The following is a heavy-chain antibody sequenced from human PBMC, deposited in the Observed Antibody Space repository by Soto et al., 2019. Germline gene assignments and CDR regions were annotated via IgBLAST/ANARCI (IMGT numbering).Heavy chain of an antibody. CDR3: ARGPSRYDSSGYFRDDAFDI. CDR1: GYTFTSSD. J-gene: IGHJ3*02. D-gene: IGHD3-22*01. V-gene: IGHV1-8*01. Sequence: ASVKVSCKASGYTFTSSDINWARQANGQGLEWMGWMNPNSGNTGYAQKFQGRVTMTRNTSISTAYMELSSLRSEDTAVYYCARGPSRYDSSGYFRDDAFDILGQGTMVTV. CDR2: MNPNSGNT.